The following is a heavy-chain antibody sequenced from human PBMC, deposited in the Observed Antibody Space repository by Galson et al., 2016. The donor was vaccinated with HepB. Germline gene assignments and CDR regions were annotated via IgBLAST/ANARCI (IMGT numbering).Heavy chain of an antibody. Sequence: TLSLTCAVSGGSVSSDDYSWTWVRQPPGKALQWIGHIFQTGGTFYSPSLSSRVTMSLDTSRNQFSLQLNSVIAADTAFYFWSRNRITRGQPIMSYFGMDVWGNGATVTVSS. D-gene: IGHD3-10*01. CDR2: IFQTGGT. CDR3: SRNRITRGQPIMSYFGMDV. V-gene: IGHV4-30-2*01. CDR1: GGSVSSDDYS. J-gene: IGHJ6*04.